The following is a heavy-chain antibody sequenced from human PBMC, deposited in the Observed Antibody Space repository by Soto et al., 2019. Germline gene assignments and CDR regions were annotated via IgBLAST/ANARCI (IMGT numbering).Heavy chain of an antibody. J-gene: IGHJ5*01. CDR3: ARLIGNSWLDS. Sequence: SQTLSLTCAISGDSVSTNSATWVWIRQSPSRGLEWLGRTYYRSKWYNDYAVSVEGRITINPDTSNNQVSLQLNSVTPDDTAVYYCARLIGNSWLDSWGQGTLVTVSS. D-gene: IGHD2-8*01. CDR2: TYYRSKWYN. V-gene: IGHV6-1*01. CDR1: GDSVSTNSAT.